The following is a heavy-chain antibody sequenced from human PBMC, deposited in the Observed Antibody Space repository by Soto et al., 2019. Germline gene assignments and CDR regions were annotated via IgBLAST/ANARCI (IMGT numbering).Heavy chain of an antibody. Sequence: SETLSLTCAVYGGSFSGYYWSWIRQPPGKGLEWIGEINHSGSTNYNPSLKSRVTISVDTSKNQFSLKLSSVTAADTAVYYCARYRLVGYYGSVDYWGQGTLVTVSS. D-gene: IGHD3-10*01. CDR2: INHSGST. CDR3: ARYRLVGYYGSVDY. CDR1: GGSFSGYY. V-gene: IGHV4-34*01. J-gene: IGHJ4*02.